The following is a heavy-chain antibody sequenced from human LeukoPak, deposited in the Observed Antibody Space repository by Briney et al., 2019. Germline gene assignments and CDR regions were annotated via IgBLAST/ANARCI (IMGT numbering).Heavy chain of an antibody. V-gene: IGHV4-39*07. CDR3: ARVDSSSWFDY. Sequence: PSETLSLTCTVSGGSISSSSYYWGWIRQPPGKGLEWIGSIYYSGSTYYNPSLKSRVTISVDTSKNQFSLKLSSVTAADTAVYYCARVDSSSWFDYWGQGTLVTVSS. CDR2: IYYSGST. D-gene: IGHD6-13*01. J-gene: IGHJ4*02. CDR1: GGSISSSSYY.